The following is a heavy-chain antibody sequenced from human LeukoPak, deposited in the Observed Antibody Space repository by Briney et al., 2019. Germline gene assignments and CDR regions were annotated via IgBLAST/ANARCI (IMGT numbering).Heavy chain of an antibody. J-gene: IGHJ3*02. CDR2: INQDGSEK. V-gene: IGHV3-7*01. CDR1: GFTFSSYS. Sequence: GGSLRLSCAASGFTFSSYSMNWVRQAPGKGLEWVANINQDGSEKYYVDSVKGRFTISRDNAKNSLYLQMNSLRAEDTAVYYCAREVVGATSAAFDIWGQGTMVTVSS. D-gene: IGHD1-26*01. CDR3: AREVVGATSAAFDI.